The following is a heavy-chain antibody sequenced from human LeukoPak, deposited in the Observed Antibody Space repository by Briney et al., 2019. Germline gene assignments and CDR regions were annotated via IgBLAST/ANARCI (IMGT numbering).Heavy chain of an antibody. D-gene: IGHD3-10*01. CDR3: ASLGGSGSWNFGY. CDR2: TYYDGST. J-gene: IGHJ4*02. Sequence: SETLSLTCAVSRGSISSYYWSWIRQSPGKGLEWIGYTYYDGSTNYNPSLKSRATISLDTSKNQFSLRLSSVTAADTAVYYCASLGGSGSWNFGYWGQGALVTVSS. V-gene: IGHV4-59*01. CDR1: RGSISSYY.